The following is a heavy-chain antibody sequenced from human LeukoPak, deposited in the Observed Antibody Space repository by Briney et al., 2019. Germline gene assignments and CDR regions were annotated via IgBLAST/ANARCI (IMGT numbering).Heavy chain of an antibody. J-gene: IGHJ3*02. V-gene: IGHV3-49*03. Sequence: PGGSLRLSCTASGFIFRDHAMSWFRQAPGKGLGWVGFIRTRAYSETTEHAASVKGRFTISRDDSNDIAYLQMNSLKTEDTAVYYCSRNSGTLTGWPFDIWGQGTMVTVSS. CDR2: IRTRAYSETT. CDR1: GFIFRDHA. CDR3: SRNSGTLTGWPFDI. D-gene: IGHD5-12*01.